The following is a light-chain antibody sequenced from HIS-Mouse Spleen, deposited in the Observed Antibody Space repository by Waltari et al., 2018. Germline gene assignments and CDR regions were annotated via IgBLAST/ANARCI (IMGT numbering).Light chain of an antibody. CDR3: YSTDSSGNHRV. J-gene: IGLJ2*01. CDR2: EDS. CDR1: ALPKKY. Sequence: SYELTQPPSVSVSPGQTARITCSGDALPKKYAYWYQQKSGQAPVLVIYEDSKRPSGSPERFCGSRSGTMATLTISGAQVEDEADYYCYSTDSSGNHRVFGGGTKLTVL. V-gene: IGLV3-10*01.